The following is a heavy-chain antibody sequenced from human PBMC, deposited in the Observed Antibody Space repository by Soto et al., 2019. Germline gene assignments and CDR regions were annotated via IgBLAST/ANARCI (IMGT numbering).Heavy chain of an antibody. Sequence: ASVNVSCKVSAYTLTELSMHWVRQAPGKGLEWMGGFDPEDGETIYAQKFQGRVTMTEDTSTDTAYMELSSLRSEDTAVYYCATPLYTMVRGEGDAFDIWGQGTMVTVSS. CDR3: ATPLYTMVRGEGDAFDI. CDR1: AYTLTELS. D-gene: IGHD3-10*01. V-gene: IGHV1-24*01. CDR2: FDPEDGET. J-gene: IGHJ3*02.